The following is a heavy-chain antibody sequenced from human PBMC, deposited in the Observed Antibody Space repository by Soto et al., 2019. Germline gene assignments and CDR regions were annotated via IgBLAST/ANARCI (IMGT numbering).Heavy chain of an antibody. Sequence: GGSLRLSCAASGFTFSSYAMHWVRQAPGKGLEWVAVISYDGSNKYYADSVKGRFTISRDNSKNTLYLQMNSLRAEDTAVYYCARAPTSSGWYHIYYYYYGMDVWGQGTTVTVSS. CDR1: GFTFSSYA. CDR3: ARAPTSSGWYHIYYYYYGMDV. D-gene: IGHD6-19*01. CDR2: ISYDGSNK. V-gene: IGHV3-30-3*01. J-gene: IGHJ6*02.